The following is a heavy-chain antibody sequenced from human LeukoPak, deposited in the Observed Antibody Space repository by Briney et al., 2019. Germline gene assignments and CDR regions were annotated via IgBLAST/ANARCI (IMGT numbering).Heavy chain of an antibody. Sequence: GGSLRLSCAASGFTFSSYSMNRVRQAPGKGLEWVSSISSSSSYIYYADSVKGRFTISRDNAKNSLYLQMNSLRAEDTAVYYCARDSRSLAAAGTRFAYWGQGTLVTVSS. V-gene: IGHV3-21*01. D-gene: IGHD6-13*01. J-gene: IGHJ4*02. CDR1: GFTFSSYS. CDR2: ISSSSSYI. CDR3: ARDSRSLAAAGTRFAY.